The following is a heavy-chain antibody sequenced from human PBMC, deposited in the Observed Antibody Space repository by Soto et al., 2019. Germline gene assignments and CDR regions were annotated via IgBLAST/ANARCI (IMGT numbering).Heavy chain of an antibody. J-gene: IGHJ4*02. CDR1: GFTFGDYA. Sequence: EVQLVESGGGLVQPGRSLRLSCTASGFTFGDYAMSWFRQAPGKGLEWVGFIRSKAYGGTTEYAASVKGRFTISRDDSKRIAYLQMNRLKTEDTAVYYCTRGEYSSASGTFDFLGQGTLGTVAA. V-gene: IGHV3-49*03. CDR3: TRGEYSSASGTFDF. CDR2: IRSKAYGGTT. D-gene: IGHD6-6*01.